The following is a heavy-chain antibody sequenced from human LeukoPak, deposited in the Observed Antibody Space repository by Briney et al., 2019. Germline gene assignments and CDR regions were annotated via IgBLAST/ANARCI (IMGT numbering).Heavy chain of an antibody. CDR2: IDSSGST. J-gene: IGHJ6*02. CDR3: ARDRMAARLGSHYYYGMDV. D-gene: IGHD6-6*01. V-gene: IGHV3-23*01. CDR1: GFTFSNYA. Sequence: GGSLRLSCATSGFTFSNYAVSWVRQAPGKGLEWVSGIDSSGSTDFANSVKGRFTISRNNFKNTVNLLMNSLRAEDTAVYYCARDRMAARLGSHYYYGMDVWGQGTTVTVSS.